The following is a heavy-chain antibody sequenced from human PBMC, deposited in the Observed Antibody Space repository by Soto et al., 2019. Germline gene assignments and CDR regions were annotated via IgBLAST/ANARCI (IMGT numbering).Heavy chain of an antibody. CDR2: ISYDGSNK. CDR1: GFTFSSYG. J-gene: IGHJ4*02. Sequence: QVQLVESGGGVVQPGRSLRLSCAASGFTFSSYGMHWVRQAPGKGLEWVAVISYDGSNKYYADSVKGRFTISRDNSKNRLYLQMTSLRAKDTVVYYWAKGPIEYSTVIVYFDYWGQGTLVTVSS. V-gene: IGHV3-30*18. D-gene: IGHD6-6*01. CDR3: AKGPIEYSTVIVYFDY.